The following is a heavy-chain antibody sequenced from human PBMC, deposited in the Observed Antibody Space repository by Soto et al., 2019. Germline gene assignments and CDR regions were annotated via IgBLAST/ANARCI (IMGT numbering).Heavy chain of an antibody. J-gene: IGHJ4*02. CDR2: ISSSSSYI. CDR1: GFTFSSHS. V-gene: IGHV3-21*01. D-gene: IGHD6-13*01. Sequence: GGSLRLSCAASGFTFSSHSMNWVRQAPGKGLEWVSSISSSSSYIYYADSVKGRFTISRDNAKNSLYLQMNSLRAEDTAVYYCAREDIAAAPSDYWGQGTLVTVSS. CDR3: AREDIAAAPSDY.